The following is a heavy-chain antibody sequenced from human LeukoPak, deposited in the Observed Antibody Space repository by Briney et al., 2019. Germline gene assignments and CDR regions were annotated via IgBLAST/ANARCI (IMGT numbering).Heavy chain of an antibody. CDR3: ARDPSNTSGWKTWFDT. CDR2: ISGYNGDT. Sequence: GASVKVSCKASGFIFTKYGISWVRQAPGQGLEWVGWISGYNGDTNYAQELQGRVSMTTDTSTTTAYMELRSLRSDDTGFYYCARDPSNTSGWKTWFDTWGQGTLVTVSS. J-gene: IGHJ5*02. D-gene: IGHD6-19*01. V-gene: IGHV1-18*01. CDR1: GFIFTKYG.